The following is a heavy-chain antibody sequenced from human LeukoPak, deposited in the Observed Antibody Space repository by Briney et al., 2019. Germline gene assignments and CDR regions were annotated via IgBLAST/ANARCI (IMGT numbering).Heavy chain of an antibody. D-gene: IGHD3-10*01. CDR2: ISWNSGSI. V-gene: IGHV3-9*01. Sequence: PGGSLRLSCAASGFTFDDYAMHWVRHAPGKGLEWVSGISWNSGSIGYADSVKGRFTISRDNAKNSLYLQMNSLRAEDTALYYCAKSARGSGSYLNVWGQGTTVTVSS. CDR1: GFTFDDYA. CDR3: AKSARGSGSYLNV. J-gene: IGHJ6*02.